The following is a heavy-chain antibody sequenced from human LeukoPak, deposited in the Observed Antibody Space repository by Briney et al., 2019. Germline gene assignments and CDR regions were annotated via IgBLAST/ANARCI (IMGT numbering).Heavy chain of an antibody. Sequence: GGSLRLSCAASGFTFSSSEMHWVRQAPGRGLEWVAYINSGGASIFYADSVRGRFAISRDNANNSLYLHMNSQRAKDKAVYYLVMQYNVVGQIARAFDSWGQGTLVTVSP. CDR3: VMQYNVVGQIARAFDS. CDR1: GFTFSSSE. D-gene: IGHD2-2*01. CDR2: INSGGASI. V-gene: IGHV3-48*03. J-gene: IGHJ4*02.